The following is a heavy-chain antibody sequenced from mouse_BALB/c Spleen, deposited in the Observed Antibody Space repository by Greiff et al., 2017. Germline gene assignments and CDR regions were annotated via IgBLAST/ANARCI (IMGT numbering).Heavy chain of an antibody. CDR1: GFNIKDTY. V-gene: IGHV14-3*02. D-gene: IGHD1-1*01. J-gene: IGHJ4*01. CDR2: IDPANGNT. CDR3: ASYGPYAMDY. Sequence: VQLQQSGAELVKPGASVKLSCTASGFNIKDTYMHWVKQRPEQGLEWIGRIDPANGNTKYDPKFQGKATITADTSSNTAYLQHSSLTSEDTAVYYCASYGPYAMDYWGQGTSVTVSS.